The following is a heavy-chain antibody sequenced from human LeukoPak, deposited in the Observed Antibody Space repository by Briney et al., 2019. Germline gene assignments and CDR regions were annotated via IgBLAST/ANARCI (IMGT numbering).Heavy chain of an antibody. V-gene: IGHV4-59*01. CDR1: GGSISSYY. Sequence: SETLSLTCTVSGGSISSYYWSWIRQPPGKGLEWIGYIYYGGSTNYNPSLKSRVTISVDTSKNQFSLKLSSVTAADTAVYYCARDVGGGDGYPDAFDIWGQGTMVTVSS. CDR2: IYYGGST. D-gene: IGHD5-24*01. J-gene: IGHJ3*02. CDR3: ARDVGGGDGYPDAFDI.